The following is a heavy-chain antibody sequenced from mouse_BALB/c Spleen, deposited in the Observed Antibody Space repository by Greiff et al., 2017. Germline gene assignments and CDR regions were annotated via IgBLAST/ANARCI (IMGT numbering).Heavy chain of an antibody. J-gene: IGHJ4*01. CDR2: IYPGDGDT. CDR3: ARRGNYDYAMDY. V-gene: IGHV1-87*01. Sequence: VKLMESGAELARPGASVKLSCKASGYTFTSYWMQWVKQRPGQGLEWIGAIYPGDGDTRYTQKFKGKATLTADKSSSTAYMQLSSLASEDSAVYYCARRGNYDYAMDYWGQGTSVTVSS. D-gene: IGHD2-1*01. CDR1: GYTFTSYW.